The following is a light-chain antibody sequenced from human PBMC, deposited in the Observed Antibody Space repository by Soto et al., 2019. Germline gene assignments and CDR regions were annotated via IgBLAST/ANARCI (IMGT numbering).Light chain of an antibody. Sequence: QSALTQPASVSGSPGQSITISCTGTSSDVGGYNYVSWYQQHPGKAPKLIIYNVSNQPSGVSNRFSGSKSGNTASLTISGLQAEDEGHYYCSSFTSSNTVLFGGGTKLTVL. V-gene: IGLV2-14*01. J-gene: IGLJ2*01. CDR3: SSFTSSNTVL. CDR2: NVS. CDR1: SSDVGGYNY.